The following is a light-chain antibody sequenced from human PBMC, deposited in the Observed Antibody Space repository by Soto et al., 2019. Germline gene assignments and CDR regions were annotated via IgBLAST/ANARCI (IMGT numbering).Light chain of an antibody. CDR1: QSVSSSY. Sequence: EIVLTQSPGTLSLSPGERATLSCRASQSVSSSYLAWYQQKPGQAPRLLIYGASSRATGIPARFSGSGSGTEFTLTISSLQSEDSAVYYCQHYNHWLWTFGQGTKVE. CDR3: QHYNHWLWT. CDR2: GAS. J-gene: IGKJ1*01. V-gene: IGKV3D-15*01.